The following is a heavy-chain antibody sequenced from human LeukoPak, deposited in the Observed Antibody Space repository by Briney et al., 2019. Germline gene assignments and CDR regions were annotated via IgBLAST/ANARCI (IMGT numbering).Heavy chain of an antibody. V-gene: IGHV3-23*01. D-gene: IGHD3-3*01. J-gene: IGHJ4*02. CDR2: IXSGAGNT. CDR3: AQSREIAVFGVVKPDY. Sequence: FXFSNYAMSXVRQAPGKXLECVXXIXSGAGNTYYADSVKGRFTISRDNSKNTLYLQMNSLRAEDTAVYYCAQSREIAVFGVVKPDYWGQGTLVTVSS. CDR1: FXFSNYA.